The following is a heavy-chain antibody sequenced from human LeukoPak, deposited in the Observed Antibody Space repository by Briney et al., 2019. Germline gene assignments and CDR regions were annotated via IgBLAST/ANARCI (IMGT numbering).Heavy chain of an antibody. CDR3: ARRGQWLDFDY. Sequence: GGSLRLPCAASGFTFSSYWMSWVRQAPGKGLEWVANIKKDGSEKYYVDPVKGRFTISRDDAKNSLYLQMNSLRAEDTAVYYCARRGQWLDFDYWGQGTLVTVSS. D-gene: IGHD6-19*01. V-gene: IGHV3-7*01. CDR2: IKKDGSEK. J-gene: IGHJ4*02. CDR1: GFTFSSYW.